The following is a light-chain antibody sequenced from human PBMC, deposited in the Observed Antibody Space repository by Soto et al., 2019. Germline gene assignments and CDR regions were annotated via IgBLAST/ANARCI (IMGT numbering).Light chain of an antibody. J-gene: IGKJ5*01. V-gene: IGKV1-9*01. Sequence: DIQMTETPSCLSAYGGGRATIQYRASQSISSYLNWYQQKPGRAPKLLIYAASTLQSGVPSRFSGSGSGTEFTRTITSPQPEDFATYYCEQLNFFPITFGQGTRLEIK. CDR3: EQLNFFPIT. CDR1: QSISSY. CDR2: AAS.